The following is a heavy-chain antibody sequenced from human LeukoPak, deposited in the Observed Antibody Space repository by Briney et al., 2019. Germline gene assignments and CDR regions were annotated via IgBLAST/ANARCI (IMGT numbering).Heavy chain of an antibody. D-gene: IGHD7-27*01. J-gene: IGHJ4*02. V-gene: IGHV3-48*02. Sequence: GGSLRLSCAASGFTFTGYSMNWVRQAPRKGLEWVSYISVSSSNIYYADSVKGRFTISRDNAKNSLYLQMNSLRDEDTAVYYCARESYWGSSAKGFDYWGQGTLVTVSS. CDR3: ARESYWGSSAKGFDY. CDR1: GFTFTGYS. CDR2: ISVSSSNI.